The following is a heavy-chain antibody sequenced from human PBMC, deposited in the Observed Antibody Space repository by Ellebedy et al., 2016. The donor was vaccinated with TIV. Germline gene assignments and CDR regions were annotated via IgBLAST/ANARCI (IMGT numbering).Heavy chain of an antibody. J-gene: IGHJ6*02. CDR2: INHRGST. V-gene: IGHV4-34*01. CDR1: GGSFSGYY. Sequence: SETLSLTXAVYGGSFSGYYWSWIRQPPGKGLEWIGEINHRGSTNYNPSLKSRVTISVDTSKNQFSLKLTSVTAADTAVYYCARNGGHYYGSGTMGDWGQGTTVTVSS. CDR3: ARNGGHYYGSGTMGD. D-gene: IGHD3-10*01.